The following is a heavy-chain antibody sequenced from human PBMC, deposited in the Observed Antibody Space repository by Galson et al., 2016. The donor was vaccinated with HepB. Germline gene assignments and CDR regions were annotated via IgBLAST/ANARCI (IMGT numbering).Heavy chain of an antibody. CDR2: INHSGST. D-gene: IGHD6-13*01. CDR3: ARGSIAAAVLQP. J-gene: IGHJ1*01. Sequence: SETLSLTCAVYGGSFSGYYWSWIRQPPGKGLEWIGEINHSGSTNYNPSLKSRVTISVDTSKNQFSLKLSSVTAADTAVYFGARGSIAAAVLQPWGQGTLVTVSS. V-gene: IGHV4-34*01. CDR1: GGSFSGYY.